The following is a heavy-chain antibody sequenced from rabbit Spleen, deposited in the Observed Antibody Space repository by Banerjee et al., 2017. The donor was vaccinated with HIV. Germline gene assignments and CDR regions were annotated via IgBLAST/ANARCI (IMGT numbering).Heavy chain of an antibody. D-gene: IGHD1-1*01. Sequence: QSLEESGGDLVKPGASLTLTCTASGFSFSNYYYMCWVRQAPGKGPEWIACIYAGTSGNTYYASWATGRFTISKTSSITVTLQMTSLTAADTATYFCARDVYSGGGYAEFNLWGQGTLVTVS. V-gene: IGHV1S40*01. J-gene: IGHJ4*01. CDR3: ARDVYSGGGYAEFNL. CDR2: IYAGTSGNT. CDR1: GFSFSNYYY.